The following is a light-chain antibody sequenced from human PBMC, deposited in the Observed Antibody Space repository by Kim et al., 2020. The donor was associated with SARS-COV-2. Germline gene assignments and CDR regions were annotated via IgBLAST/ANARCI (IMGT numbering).Light chain of an antibody. CDR1: QSISSW. CDR3: QQYNSYSPT. CDR2: KAS. J-gene: IGKJ1*01. Sequence: TSVGDRVPITCRASQSISSWLAWYQQKPGKAPKLLIYKASSLESGVPSRFSGSGSGTGFTLTISSLQPDDFATYYCQQYNSYSPTFGQGTKVDIK. V-gene: IGKV1-5*03.